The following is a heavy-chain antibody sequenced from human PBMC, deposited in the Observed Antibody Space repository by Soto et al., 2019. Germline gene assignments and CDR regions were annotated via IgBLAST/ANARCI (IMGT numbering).Heavy chain of an antibody. CDR3: ARLYGLDAFDI. CDR2: IYYSGST. J-gene: IGHJ3*02. CDR1: CGSINSYY. D-gene: IGHD3-16*02. Sequence: PSETLSLTCTVTCGSINSYYWSWIRQPPGKGLEWIGYIYYSGSTNYNPSLKSRVTISVDTSKNQFSLKLSSVTAADTAVYYCARLYGLDAFDIWGQGTMVTVSS. V-gene: IGHV4-59*08.